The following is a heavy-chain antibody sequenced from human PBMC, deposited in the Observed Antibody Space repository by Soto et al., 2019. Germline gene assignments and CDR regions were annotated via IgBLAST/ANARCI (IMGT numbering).Heavy chain of an antibody. D-gene: IGHD2-2*01. J-gene: IGHJ5*02. CDR1: GYTFTSYA. V-gene: IGHV1-3*01. CDR3: AXPSGYCSSTSCWYNWFDP. Sequence: GASVKVSCKASGYTFTSYAMHWVRQAPGQRLEWMGWINAGNGNTKYSQKFQGRVTITRDTSASTAYMELSSLRSEDTAVYYCAXPSGYCSSTSCWYNWFDPWGQGTLVTVSS. CDR2: INAGNGNT.